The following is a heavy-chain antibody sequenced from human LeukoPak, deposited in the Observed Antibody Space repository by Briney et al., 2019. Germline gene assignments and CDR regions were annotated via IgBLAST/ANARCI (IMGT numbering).Heavy chain of an antibody. V-gene: IGHV5-10-1*01. D-gene: IGHD1-1*01. CDR3: APQLGSAQVQCYY. CDR2: IDPSDSYT. J-gene: IGHJ4*02. Sequence: GESLKISCKGGDSSFTNGRSSLGRQMPGKGLEWMGRIDPSDSYTNYSPSFQGHVTISADKSISTAYLQWSSLKASDTAMYYCAPQLGSAQVQCYYWGQGTLVTVSS. CDR1: DSSFTNGR.